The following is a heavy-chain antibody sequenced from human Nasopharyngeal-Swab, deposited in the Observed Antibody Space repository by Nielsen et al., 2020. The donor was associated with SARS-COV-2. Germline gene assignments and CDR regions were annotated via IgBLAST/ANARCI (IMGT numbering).Heavy chain of an antibody. D-gene: IGHD3-10*01. CDR3: ARDKITMVRGVRSYWYFDL. V-gene: IGHV3-48*04. CDR2: ISSSSSTI. CDR1: GFTFSSYG. J-gene: IGHJ2*01. Sequence: GSLKISCAAPGFTFSSYGMHWVRQAPGKGLEWVSYISSSSSTIYYADSVKGRFTISRDNAKNSLYLQMNSLRAEDTAVYYCARDKITMVRGVRSYWYFDLWGRGTLVTVSS.